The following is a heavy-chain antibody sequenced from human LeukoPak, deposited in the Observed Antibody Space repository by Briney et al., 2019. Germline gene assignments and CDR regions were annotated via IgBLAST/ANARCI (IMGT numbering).Heavy chain of an antibody. CDR3: TRSIYYFDY. CDR2: ISYDGSNK. Sequence: GSLRLSCAASGFTFSSYGMHWVRQAPGKGLEWVAVISYDGSNKYYADSVKGRFTISRDNAKNTLYLQMNSLRAEDTAVYYCTRSIYYFDYWGQGTLVTVYS. V-gene: IGHV3-30*03. CDR1: GFTFSSYG. D-gene: IGHD3-10*01. J-gene: IGHJ4*02.